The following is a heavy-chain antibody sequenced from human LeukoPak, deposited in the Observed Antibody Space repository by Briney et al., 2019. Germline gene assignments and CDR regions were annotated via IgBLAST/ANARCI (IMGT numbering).Heavy chain of an antibody. CDR3: ARRGEDYYFDY. CDR2: IYPGDSDT. V-gene: IGHV5-51*01. J-gene: IGHJ4*02. CDR1: GYSFTNYW. D-gene: IGHD3-10*01. Sequence: GESLKISCKGSGYSFTNYWIGWVRQMPGKGLEWMGIIYPGDSDTRYSPSFQGQVTISADKSINPAYLQWSSLKASDTAMYYCARRGEDYYFDYWGQGILATVSS.